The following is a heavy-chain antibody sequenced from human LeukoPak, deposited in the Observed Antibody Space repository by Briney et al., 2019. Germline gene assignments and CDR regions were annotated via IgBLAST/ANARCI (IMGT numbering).Heavy chain of an antibody. CDR2: IYPANSDT. Sequence: PGESLKISCEGSEYSFSTYWIGWVRQMPGKGLEWMGIIYPANSDTRYSPSFQGQVTISADKSITTAYLQWSSLKASDTAIYYCARLPTISASGYFDYWGQGTLVTVSS. CDR3: ARLPTISASGYFDY. V-gene: IGHV5-51*01. J-gene: IGHJ4*02. D-gene: IGHD6-13*01. CDR1: EYSFSTYW.